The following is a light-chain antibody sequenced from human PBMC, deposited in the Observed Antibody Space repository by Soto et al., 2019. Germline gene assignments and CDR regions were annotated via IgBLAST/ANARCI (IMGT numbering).Light chain of an antibody. CDR1: SSNIGSNT. J-gene: IGLJ2*01. Sequence: QSVLTQPPSASGTPGQRVTISCSGTSSNIGSNTVIWYQQLPGTAPTHLIYSNNQRPSWVPARFSGSKSGTYAALLISGLQSEDEADYYCAAWYDSLNGHVVFGGGTKLTVL. V-gene: IGLV1-44*01. CDR2: SNN. CDR3: AAWYDSLNGHVV.